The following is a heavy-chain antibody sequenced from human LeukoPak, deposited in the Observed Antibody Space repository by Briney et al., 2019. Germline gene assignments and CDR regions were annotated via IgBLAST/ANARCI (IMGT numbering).Heavy chain of an antibody. V-gene: IGHV4-30-2*01. CDR2: IYHSGST. Sequence: PSQTLSLTCTVSGGSISSGGYYWSWIRQPPGKGLEWIGYIYHSGSTYYNPSLKSRVTISVDRSKNQFSLKLSSVTAADTAVYYCARAPSRIVVVPAAIQSFDYWGQGTLVTVPS. J-gene: IGHJ4*02. CDR1: GGSISSGGYY. CDR3: ARAPSRIVVVPAAIQSFDY. D-gene: IGHD2-2*02.